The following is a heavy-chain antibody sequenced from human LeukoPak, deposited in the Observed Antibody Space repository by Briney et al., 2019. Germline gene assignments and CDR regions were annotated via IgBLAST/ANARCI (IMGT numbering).Heavy chain of an antibody. V-gene: IGHV3-23*01. Sequence: GGSLRLSCAASGFTFSSYAMSWGRQAPGQGLEWVSAISGSGGSTYYADSVKGRFAISRDNSKNTLYLQMNSLRAEDTAVYYCAYSSSWYIGSWYYFDYWGQGTLVTVSS. CDR3: AYSSSWYIGSWYYFDY. CDR2: ISGSGGST. CDR1: GFTFSSYA. D-gene: IGHD6-13*01. J-gene: IGHJ4*02.